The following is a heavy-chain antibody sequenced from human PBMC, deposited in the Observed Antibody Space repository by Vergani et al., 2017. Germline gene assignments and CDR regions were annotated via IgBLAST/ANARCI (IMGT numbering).Heavy chain of an antibody. CDR1: GITFSDYA. J-gene: IGHJ4*02. Sequence: VQLLQSGGGVIQPGGSVRLSCTVSGITFSDYAFHWVRQAPGKGLEWVAVISYDGSNKYYADSVRGRFTISRDDSKNTLYLQMNSLTTEDTAMYYCAKGGPNLGSGGLYFCFHYWGQGTRVTVSS. V-gene: IGHV3-30-3*01. CDR3: AKGGPNLGSGGLYFCFHY. D-gene: IGHD3-10*01. CDR2: ISYDGSNK.